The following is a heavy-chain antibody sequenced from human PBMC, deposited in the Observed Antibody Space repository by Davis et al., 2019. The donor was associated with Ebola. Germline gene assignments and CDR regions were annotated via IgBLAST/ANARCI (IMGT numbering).Heavy chain of an antibody. V-gene: IGHV3-30*18. Sequence: PGGSLRLSCAASGFTFSSYGMHWVRQAPGKGLEWVAVISYDGSNAYYGDSVKGRFTISRDNSKNTLYVQMNSLRAEDTAVYYCAKSGETYDRSGRIGWWGQGTQVTVSS. CDR2: ISYDGSNA. J-gene: IGHJ4*02. CDR3: AKSGETYDRSGRIGW. CDR1: GFTFSSYG. D-gene: IGHD3-22*01.